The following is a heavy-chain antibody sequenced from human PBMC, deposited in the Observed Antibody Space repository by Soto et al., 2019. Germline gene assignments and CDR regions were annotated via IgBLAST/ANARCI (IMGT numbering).Heavy chain of an antibody. J-gene: IGHJ3*02. CDR2: LSGRGGTT. V-gene: IGHV3-23*01. D-gene: IGHD6-19*01. CDR3: AKRFAYSSGLDGFDI. CDR1: GFIFSSYA. Sequence: GGSLRLSCAASGFIFSSYAMTWVRQAPGNGLEWVSGLSGRGGTTYYADSVKGRFTISRDNSKNILYLQMNSLRAEDSAVYYCAKRFAYSSGLDGFDIWGQGTMVTVSS.